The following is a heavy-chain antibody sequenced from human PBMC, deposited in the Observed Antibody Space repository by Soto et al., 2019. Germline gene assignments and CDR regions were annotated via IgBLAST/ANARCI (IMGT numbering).Heavy chain of an antibody. D-gene: IGHD2-15*01. CDR1: GYTLTSYG. Sequence: ASVKVSCKASGYTLTSYGISWVRQAPGQGLERMGWISAYNGNTNYAQKLQGRVTMTTDTSTSTAYMELRSLRSDDTAVYCCARVCSGRSCYSDGHRFVFDIGGQGTMDTVSS. V-gene: IGHV1-18*01. CDR2: ISAYNGNT. CDR3: ARVCSGRSCYSDGHRFVFDI. J-gene: IGHJ3*02.